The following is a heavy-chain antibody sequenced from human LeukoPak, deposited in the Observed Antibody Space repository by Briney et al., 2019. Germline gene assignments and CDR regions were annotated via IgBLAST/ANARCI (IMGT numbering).Heavy chain of an antibody. D-gene: IGHD3-22*01. CDR2: ISYDGSNK. CDR1: GFTFSSYG. J-gene: IGHJ5*02. CDR3: AKEEDSSGRS. V-gene: IGHV3-30*18. Sequence: GGSLRLSCAASGFTFSSYGMHWVRQAPGKGLEWVAVISYDGSNKYYADSVEGRSTISRDNSKNTLYLQMNSLRAEDTAVYYCAKEEDSSGRSWGQGTLVTVSS.